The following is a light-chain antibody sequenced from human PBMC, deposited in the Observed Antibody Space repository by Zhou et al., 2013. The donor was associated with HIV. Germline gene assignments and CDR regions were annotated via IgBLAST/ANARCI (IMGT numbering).Light chain of an antibody. J-gene: IGKJ2*03. V-gene: IGKV1-39*01. CDR3: QQSYSTPYS. CDR2: AAS. CDR1: QSISNY. Sequence: DIQMTQSPSSLSASVGDRVTVTCRATQSISNYLNWYRQKPGKAPELLIFAASRLESGVPSTFSGSGSGTDFTLTISSLRPEDFATYYCQQSYSTPYSFGQG.